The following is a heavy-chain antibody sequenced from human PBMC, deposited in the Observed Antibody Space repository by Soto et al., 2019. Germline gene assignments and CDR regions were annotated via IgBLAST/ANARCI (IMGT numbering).Heavy chain of an antibody. Sequence: SGPTLVNPTQTLTLTCTFSGFSLSTSGVGVGWIRQPPGKALEWLALIYWNDDKRYSPSLKSRLTITKDTSKNQVVLTMTNMDPVDKATYSCAHSSSSSMDSVYYSYYGMEGWGQRTT. V-gene: IGHV2-5*01. CDR1: GFSLSTSGVG. CDR3: AHSSSSSMDSVYYSYYGMEG. D-gene: IGHD6-6*01. J-gene: IGHJ6*01. CDR2: IYWNDDK.